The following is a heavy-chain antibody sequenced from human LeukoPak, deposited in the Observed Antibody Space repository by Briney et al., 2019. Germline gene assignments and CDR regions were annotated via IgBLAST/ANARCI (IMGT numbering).Heavy chain of an antibody. CDR3: ASSYYYYYGMDV. J-gene: IGHJ6*02. CDR2: ISAYNGNT. CDR1: GYTFTSYG. V-gene: IGHV1-18*04. Sequence: ASVKVSCKASGYTFTSYGISWVRQAPGQGLERMGWISAYNGNTNYAQKLQGRVTMTTDTSTSTAYMELRSLRSDDTAVYYCASSYYYYYGMDVWGQGTTVTVSS.